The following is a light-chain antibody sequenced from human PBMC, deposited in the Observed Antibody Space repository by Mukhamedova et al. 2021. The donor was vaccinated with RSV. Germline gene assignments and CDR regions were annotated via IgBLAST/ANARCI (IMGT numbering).Light chain of an antibody. CDR3: QHYGNSPVCS. J-gene: IGKJ2*04. Sequence: QAPRLLIYDVSNRATGIPDRFSGSGSETDFILTISRLEPEDSAVYYCQHYGNSPVCSFGQG. V-gene: IGKV3-20*01. CDR2: DVS.